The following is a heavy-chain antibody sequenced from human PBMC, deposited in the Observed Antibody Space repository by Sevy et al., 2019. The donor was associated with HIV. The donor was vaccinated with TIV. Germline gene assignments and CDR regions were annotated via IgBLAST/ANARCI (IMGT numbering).Heavy chain of an antibody. Sequence: GGSLRLSCAASGFSFNDHAMHWVRQVPGKGLEWVSGVSWNSRNIGYGDSVKGRFTISRDNANPFLYLEMNSLRPEDTAVYYCAKDINRGCDGVNCYPYYYYFYGLDVWGQGTTVTVSS. CDR2: VSWNSRNI. V-gene: IGHV3-9*01. J-gene: IGHJ6*02. CDR3: AKDINRGCDGVNCYPYYYYFYGLDV. D-gene: IGHD2-21*01. CDR1: GFSFNDHA.